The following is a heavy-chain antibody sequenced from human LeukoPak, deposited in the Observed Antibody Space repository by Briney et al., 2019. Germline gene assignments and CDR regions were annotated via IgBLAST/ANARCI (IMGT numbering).Heavy chain of an antibody. CDR1: GFTFSSYA. CDR3: AELGITMIGGV. V-gene: IGHV3-48*03. J-gene: IGHJ6*04. CDR2: ISSSGSTI. Sequence: GGSLRLSCAASGFTFSSYAMSWVRQAPGKGLEWVSYISSSGSTIYYADSVKGRFTISRDNAKDSLYLQMNSLRAEDTAVYYCAELGITMIGGVWGKGTTVTISS. D-gene: IGHD3-10*02.